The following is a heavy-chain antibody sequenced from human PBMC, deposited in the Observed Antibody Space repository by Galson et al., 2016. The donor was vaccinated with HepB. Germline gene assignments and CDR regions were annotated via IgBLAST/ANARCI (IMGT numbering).Heavy chain of an antibody. V-gene: IGHV3-9*01. CDR1: GFIFDDYA. CDR2: ISWNSGNI. J-gene: IGHJ2*01. D-gene: IGHD6-19*01. CDR3: AKSTNSGWYANWYFDP. Sequence: SLRLSCAASGFIFDDYAVHWVRQVSGKGLEWVSGISWNSGNIGYADSVKGRFTISRDNAKNSLYLQMNSLRPEDTALYYCAKSTNSGWYANWYFDPWGRGTLVTVSS.